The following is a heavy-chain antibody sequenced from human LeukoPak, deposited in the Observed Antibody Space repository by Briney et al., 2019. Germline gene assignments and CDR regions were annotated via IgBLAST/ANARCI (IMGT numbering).Heavy chain of an antibody. CDR3: ARSSEGRYYYDSSGYSYYYYYMDV. CDR1: GFTFSSNS. V-gene: IGHV3-53*01. D-gene: IGHD3-22*01. CDR2: IYSDNT. J-gene: IGHJ6*03. Sequence: PGGSLRLSCSVSGFTFSSNSMSWVRQAPGKGLEWVAFIYSDNTHYSNSVRGRFTISIDNSKKTLYLQINSLRAEDTAVYYCARSSEGRYYYDSSGYSYYYYYMDVWGKGTTVTISS.